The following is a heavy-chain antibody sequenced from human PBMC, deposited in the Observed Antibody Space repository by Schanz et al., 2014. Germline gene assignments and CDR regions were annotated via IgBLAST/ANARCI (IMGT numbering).Heavy chain of an antibody. Sequence: QVQLVQSGAEVKKPGASVKVSCKASGYTFTSYGISWVRQAPGQGLEWMGWISAYNGHTDYALKLQGRVTMTTDTSTGTAYMELRSLRSDDTALYYCTRGGYSYALSAFDIWGQGTMXTVSS. D-gene: IGHD5-18*01. J-gene: IGHJ3*02. CDR3: TRGGYSYALSAFDI. V-gene: IGHV1-18*01. CDR1: GYTFTSYG. CDR2: ISAYNGHT.